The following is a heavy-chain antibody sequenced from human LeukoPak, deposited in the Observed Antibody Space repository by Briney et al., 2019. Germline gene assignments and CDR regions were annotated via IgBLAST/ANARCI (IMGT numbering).Heavy chain of an antibody. V-gene: IGHV1-2*06. Sequence: GASVKVSCKASGYTFTSYYMHWVRQAPGQGLEWMGRINPSSGGTNYAQKFQGRVTMTRDTSISTAYMELSRLRSEDTAVYYCARAVGYYYDYDFDYWCQGNLAIVTA. CDR3: ARAVGYYYDYDFDY. D-gene: IGHD3-22*01. CDR1: GYTFTSYY. J-gene: IGHJ4*02. CDR2: INPSSGGT.